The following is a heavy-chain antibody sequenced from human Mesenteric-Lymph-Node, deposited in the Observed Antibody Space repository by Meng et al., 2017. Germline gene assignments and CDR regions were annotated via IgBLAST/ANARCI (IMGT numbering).Heavy chain of an antibody. CDR1: GYIFTSYG. CDR2: ISTYNGDT. D-gene: IGHD6-19*01. CDR3: TKSSYSGHQYSDY. Sequence: ASVKVSCKASGYIFTSYGINWVRQAPGQGLEWIGWISTYNGDTRYGQEIQGRVTMTTDASTSTAYIELRSLRSDDTAMYYCTKSSYSGHQYSDYWGQGTLVTVSS. J-gene: IGHJ4*02. V-gene: IGHV1-18*01.